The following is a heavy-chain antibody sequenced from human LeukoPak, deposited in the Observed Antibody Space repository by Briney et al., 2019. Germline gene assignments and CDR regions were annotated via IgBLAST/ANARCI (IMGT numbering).Heavy chain of an antibody. D-gene: IGHD4-17*01. V-gene: IGHV4-34*01. J-gene: IGHJ3*02. Sequence: SETLSLTCAVYGGSFSGYYWSWIRQPPGKGLEWIGEINHSGSTNYNPSLKSRVTISVDTSKNQFSLKLSSVTAADTAVYYCARGGDMTTVTYDAFDIWGQGTMVTVSS. CDR2: INHSGST. CDR3: ARGGDMTTVTYDAFDI. CDR1: GGSFSGYY.